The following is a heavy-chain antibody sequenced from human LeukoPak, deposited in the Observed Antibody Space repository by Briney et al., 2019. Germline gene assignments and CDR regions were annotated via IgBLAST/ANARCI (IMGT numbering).Heavy chain of an antibody. D-gene: IGHD6-13*01. CDR1: GFTFSSYA. CDR3: AKDVSSSWYYFDY. V-gene: IGHV3-23*01. J-gene: IGHJ4*02. Sequence: PGGSLRLSCAASGFTFSSYAISWVRQAPGKGLEWVSAISGSGGSTYYADSVKGRFTISRDNSKNTLYLRMNSLRAEDTALYYCAKDVSSSWYYFDYWGQGTLVTVSS. CDR2: ISGSGGST.